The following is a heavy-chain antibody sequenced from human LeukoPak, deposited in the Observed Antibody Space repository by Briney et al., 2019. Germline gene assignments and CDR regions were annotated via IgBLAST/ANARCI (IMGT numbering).Heavy chain of an antibody. V-gene: IGHV4-4*07. CDR3: VRGWAPRGEKSSFAS. CDR2: IFASGST. J-gene: IGHJ4*02. Sequence: WGTLTLSCAVSGAPFNSDNWRWVRQAPGKGLEWIAGIFASGSTNYSPYLRSRITMSVDTSKNQFSLDLSSVTAADTGVYYCVRGWAPRGEKSSFASWGQGTLVTVSS. CDR1: GAPFNSDN. D-gene: IGHD3-10*01.